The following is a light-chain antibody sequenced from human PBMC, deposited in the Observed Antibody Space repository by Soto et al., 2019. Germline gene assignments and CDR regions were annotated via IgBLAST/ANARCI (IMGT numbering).Light chain of an antibody. CDR1: QSVSSR. J-gene: IGKJ5*01. Sequence: ESVLTQAAATLSLYPGERATLSCRASQSVSSRLAWYQQKPGQAPRLLIYDASERASGIPSRFSGGGSGTDFTLTISSLEPEDFAVYYCQQRSSWQTTFGQGTRLEIK. CDR3: QQRSSWQTT. CDR2: DAS. V-gene: IGKV3D-11*02.